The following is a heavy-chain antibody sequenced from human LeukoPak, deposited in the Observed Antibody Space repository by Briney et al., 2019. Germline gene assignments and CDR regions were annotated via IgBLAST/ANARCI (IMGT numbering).Heavy chain of an antibody. CDR2: IRAYNGNT. Sequence: GASVKVSCKASGYTFTSYGISWVRQAHGQGNEGMGWIRAYNGNTNYAQKLQGRVTMTTDTSTSTAYMELRSLRSDDTAVYYCASFGAVAGTQRRQPSYAFDIWGQGTMVTVSS. D-gene: IGHD6-19*01. CDR1: GYTFTSYG. J-gene: IGHJ3*02. V-gene: IGHV1-18*01. CDR3: ASFGAVAGTQRRQPSYAFDI.